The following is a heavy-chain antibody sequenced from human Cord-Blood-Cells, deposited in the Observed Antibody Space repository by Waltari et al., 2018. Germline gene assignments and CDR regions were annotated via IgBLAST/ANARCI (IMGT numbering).Heavy chain of an antibody. Sequence: EVQLVESGGGLVKPGGSLRLSCTASGFTFSNAWMSWVRQAPGKGREWVGRIKRKTEGGTTDYAAPGKGKFTISRDDSKNTLYLQMNSLKTEDTAVYYCTTDRKSGRGGGLYWFDPWGQGTLVTVSS. CDR3: TTDRKSGRGGGLYWFDP. CDR1: GFTFSNAW. D-gene: IGHD3-16*01. CDR2: IKRKTEGGTT. V-gene: IGHV3-15*01. J-gene: IGHJ5*02.